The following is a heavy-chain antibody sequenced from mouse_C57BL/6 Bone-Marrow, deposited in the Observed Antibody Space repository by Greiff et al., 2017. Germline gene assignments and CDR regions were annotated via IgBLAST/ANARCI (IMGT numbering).Heavy chain of an antibody. Sequence: DVQLVESGEGLVKPGGSLKLSCAASGFTFSSYAMSWVRQTPEKRLEWVAYISSGGDYIDYADTVKGRFTIARDNARNTLYLQMSSLKSEDTAMYYCTRDNYGSSPWFAYWGQGTLVTVSA. D-gene: IGHD1-1*01. CDR2: ISSGGDYI. V-gene: IGHV5-9-1*02. CDR1: GFTFSSYA. CDR3: TRDNYGSSPWFAY. J-gene: IGHJ3*01.